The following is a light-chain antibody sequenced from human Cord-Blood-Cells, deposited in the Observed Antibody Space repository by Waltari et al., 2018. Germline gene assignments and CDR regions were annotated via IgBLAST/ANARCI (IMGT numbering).Light chain of an antibody. CDR2: KAS. V-gene: IGKV1-5*03. CDR3: QQYKSYTWT. Sequence: DIQMTQSPSTLSASVGDRVTITCRASQSISSWLAWYQQKPGKGHKLLIYKASRLESGVPARFSGSGDGTEFTLTISSLQPDEFATYYCQQYKSYTWTVGQGTKVEIK. J-gene: IGKJ1*01. CDR1: QSISSW.